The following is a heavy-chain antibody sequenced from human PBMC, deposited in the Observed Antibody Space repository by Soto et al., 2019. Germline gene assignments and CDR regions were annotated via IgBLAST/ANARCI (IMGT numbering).Heavy chain of an antibody. CDR3: RGSRGYRDAFDI. J-gene: IGHJ3*02. D-gene: IGHD1-26*01. V-gene: IGHV3-21*01. CDR1: GFTFSSYS. CDR2: ISSSSSYI. Sequence: MTGGSLRLSCAASGFTFSSYSMNWVRQAPGKRLEWVSSISSSSSYIYYADSVRGRFTISRDNAKNSLYLQMNSLRAEDTAVYYCRGSRGYRDAFDIWDRGTMVTASS.